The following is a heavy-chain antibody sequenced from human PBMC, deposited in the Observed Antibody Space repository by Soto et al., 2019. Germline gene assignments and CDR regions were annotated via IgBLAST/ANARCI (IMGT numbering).Heavy chain of an antibody. Sequence: PGGSLRLSCAASGFTFSSYGMHWVRQAPGKALEWVAVISYDGSNKYYADSVKGRFTISRDNSKNTLYLQMNSLRAEDTAVYYCVKVVKQQLPDYWGQGTLVTVSS. V-gene: IGHV3-30*18. D-gene: IGHD6-13*01. J-gene: IGHJ4*02. CDR3: VKVVKQQLPDY. CDR2: ISYDGSNK. CDR1: GFTFSSYG.